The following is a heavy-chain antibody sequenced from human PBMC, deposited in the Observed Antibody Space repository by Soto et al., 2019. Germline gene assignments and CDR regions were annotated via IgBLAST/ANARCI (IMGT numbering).Heavy chain of an antibody. CDR3: ARGPVAPGLDY. V-gene: IGHV3-7*01. Sequence: EVQLVESGGGLVQAGGSLRLSCAASGFTFSEYWVNWVRQTPGKGLEWVANIKGDGSEKYYVDSLKGRFTISRDNAKNSLYLQITSLRAEDTAVYYCARGPVAPGLDYWGQGTLVTVSS. CDR2: IKGDGSEK. D-gene: IGHD2-15*01. J-gene: IGHJ4*02. CDR1: GFTFSEYW.